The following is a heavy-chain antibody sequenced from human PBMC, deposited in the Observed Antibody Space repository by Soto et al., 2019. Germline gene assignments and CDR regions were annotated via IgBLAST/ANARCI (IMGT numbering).Heavy chain of an antibody. J-gene: IGHJ5*02. V-gene: IGHV4-38-2*01. CDR3: ARVGPYCGGDCYSPPP. D-gene: IGHD2-21*02. Sequence: GSLRLSCAASGFTFSSYWMSWVRQAPGKGLEWIGTIYHSGSTYYNPSLKSRVTISVDASENHFSLKLSSVTAADTAVYYCARVGPYCGGDCYSPPPWGQGTLVTVSS. CDR2: IYHSGST. CDR1: GFTFSSYW.